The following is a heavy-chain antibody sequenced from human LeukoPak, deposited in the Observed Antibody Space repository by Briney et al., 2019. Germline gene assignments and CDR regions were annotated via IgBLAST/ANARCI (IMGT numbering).Heavy chain of an antibody. CDR2: IYYSGST. D-gene: IGHD3-10*01. V-gene: IGHV4-59*01. CDR3: ATGLNYMAPFDY. CDR1: GGSISSYY. Sequence: TETLSLTCTVSGGSISSYYWSWIRQPPGKGLEWIEYIYYSGSTNYNPSLKSRVTISVDTSKNQFSLKLSSVTAADTAVYYCATGLNYMAPFDYWGQGTLVTVSS. J-gene: IGHJ4*02.